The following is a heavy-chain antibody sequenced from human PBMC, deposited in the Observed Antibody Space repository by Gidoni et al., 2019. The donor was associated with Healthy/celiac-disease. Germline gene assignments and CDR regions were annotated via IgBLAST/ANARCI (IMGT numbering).Heavy chain of an antibody. J-gene: IGHJ4*02. CDR3: ARGGYSSGWNYFDY. Sequence: EVQLVESGGGLLQPGGSLRLSCAALVFTFSSYSMNWVRQAPGKGVEWVSYISSSSSTIYYADSVKGRFTISRDNAKNSLYLQMNSLRDEDTAVYYCARGGYSSGWNYFDYWGQGTLVTVSS. CDR1: VFTFSSYS. CDR2: ISSSSSTI. D-gene: IGHD6-19*01. V-gene: IGHV3-48*02.